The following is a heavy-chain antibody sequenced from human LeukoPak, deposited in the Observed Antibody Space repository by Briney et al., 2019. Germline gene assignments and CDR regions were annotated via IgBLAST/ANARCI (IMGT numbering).Heavy chain of an antibody. CDR2: INPNSGGT. D-gene: IGHD3-22*01. CDR1: GYTFTGYY. V-gene: IGHV1-2*02. Sequence: ASVKVSCKASGYTFTGYYMHWVRQAPGQGLGWMGWINPNSGGTNYAQKFQGRVTMTRDTSISTAYMELSRLRSDDTAVYYCARGPVGYYYDSSGYYDNDYWGQGTLVTVSS. CDR3: ARGPVGYYYDSSGYYDNDY. J-gene: IGHJ4*02.